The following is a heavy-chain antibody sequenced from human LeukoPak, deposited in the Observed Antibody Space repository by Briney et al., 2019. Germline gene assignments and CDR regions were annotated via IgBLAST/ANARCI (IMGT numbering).Heavy chain of an antibody. D-gene: IGHD6-13*01. J-gene: IGHJ4*02. Sequence: GASVKVSCKASGYTFTSYGISWVRQAPGQGLEWMGWISAYNGNTNYAQKLQGRVTMTTDTSTSTAYMELRSLRSDDTAVYYCARDRAVYSSSWYSGYWGQGTLVTVSS. CDR2: ISAYNGNT. V-gene: IGHV1-18*01. CDR3: ARDRAVYSSSWYSGY. CDR1: GYTFTSYG.